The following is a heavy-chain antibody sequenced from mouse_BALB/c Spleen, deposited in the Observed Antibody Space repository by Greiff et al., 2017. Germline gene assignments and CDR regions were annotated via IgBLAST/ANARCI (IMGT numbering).Heavy chain of an antibody. CDR3: ARLIYYYGSSYYFDY. J-gene: IGHJ2*01. V-gene: IGHV5-12-2*01. CDR2: ISNGGGST. CDR1: GFTFSSYT. Sequence: EVQRVESGGGLVQPGGSLKLSCAASGFTFSSYTMSWVRQTPEKRLEWVAYISNGGGSTYYPDTVKGRFTISRDNAKNTLYLQMSSLKSEDTAMYYCARLIYYYGSSYYFDYWGQGTTLTVSS. D-gene: IGHD1-1*01.